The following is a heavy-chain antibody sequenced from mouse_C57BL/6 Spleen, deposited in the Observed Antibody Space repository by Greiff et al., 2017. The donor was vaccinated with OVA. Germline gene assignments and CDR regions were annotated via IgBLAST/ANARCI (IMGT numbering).Heavy chain of an antibody. CDR3: ARTGTENAMDY. J-gene: IGHJ4*01. V-gene: IGHV1-15*01. D-gene: IGHD4-1*01. CDR1: GYTFTDYE. Sequence: VQLQESGAELVRPGASVTLSCKASGYTFTDYEMHWVKQTPVHGLEWIGAIDPETGGTAYNQKFKGKATLTADKSSSTAYMQFSSLTSEDSAIYYCARTGTENAMDYWGQGTSVTVSS. CDR2: IDPETGGT.